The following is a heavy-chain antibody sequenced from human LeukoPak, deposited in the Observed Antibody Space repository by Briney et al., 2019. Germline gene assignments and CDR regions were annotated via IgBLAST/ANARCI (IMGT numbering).Heavy chain of an antibody. CDR1: GYTFTGYY. D-gene: IGHD3-22*01. Sequence: GASVKVSCKSSGYTFTGYYMHWVRQAPGQGLEWMGWINPNSGGTNYAQKFHGRVPMTRDTSISTDYMELSRLRSDDADMYYCARGLAYYYDSSGVAVGYWGQGTLVTVSS. CDR3: ARGLAYYYDSSGVAVGY. CDR2: INPNSGGT. J-gene: IGHJ4*02. V-gene: IGHV1-2*02.